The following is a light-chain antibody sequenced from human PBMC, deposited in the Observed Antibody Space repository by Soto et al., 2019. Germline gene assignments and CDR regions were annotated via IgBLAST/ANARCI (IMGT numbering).Light chain of an antibody. CDR1: QSVSSSF. V-gene: IGKV3-20*01. CDR3: HHYGSSWA. CDR2: GVS. J-gene: IGKJ1*01. Sequence: EIVLTQSPGTLSLSPGETVTLSCRASQSVSSSFIAWYQQKPGHSPSLLVFGVSTRATDIPDRFSGRGSGTDFTLTISRLEPEDFAVYYCHHYGSSWAFGQGTKVDIK.